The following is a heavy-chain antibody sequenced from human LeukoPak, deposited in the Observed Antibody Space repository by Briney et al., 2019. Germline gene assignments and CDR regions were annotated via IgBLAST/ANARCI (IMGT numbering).Heavy chain of an antibody. CDR1: GFTFSSYW. Sequence: GGSLRLSCAASGFTFSSYWMSWVRQAPGKGLEWVAKIKQDGSEKYYVDSVKGRFTISRDNAKNSLYLQMNSLRAEDTAVYYCAKEYSSGWSSFDYWGQGTLVTVSS. V-gene: IGHV3-7*03. CDR2: IKQDGSEK. CDR3: AKEYSSGWSSFDY. D-gene: IGHD6-19*01. J-gene: IGHJ4*02.